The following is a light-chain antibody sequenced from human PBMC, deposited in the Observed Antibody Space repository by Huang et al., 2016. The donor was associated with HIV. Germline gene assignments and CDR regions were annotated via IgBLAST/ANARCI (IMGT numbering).Light chain of an antibody. CDR1: QSVGNN. CDR2: GAS. Sequence: IGMMQSPATLSVSPGARATLSCRASQSVGNNLAWYQQKPGQSPRLRVYGASTRATVVPVRFIGSGSGTEFTPTISSLQSEDVAVYYCQQYSNRPPWTFGQGTKVEIK. V-gene: IGKV3-15*01. J-gene: IGKJ1*01. CDR3: QQYSNRPPWT.